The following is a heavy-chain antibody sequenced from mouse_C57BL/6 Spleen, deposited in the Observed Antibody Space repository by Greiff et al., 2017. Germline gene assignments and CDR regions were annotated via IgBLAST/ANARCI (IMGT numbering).Heavy chain of an antibody. CDR2: IRSKSNNYAT. D-gene: IGHD2-1*01. Sequence: EVKVEESGGGLVQPKGSLKLSCAASGFSFNTYAMNWVRQAPGKGLEWVARIRSKSNNYATYYADSVKDRFTISRDDSESMLYLQMNNLKTEDTAMYYCVRHGGNYGFDYWGQGTTLTVSA. V-gene: IGHV10-1*01. CDR1: GFSFNTYA. CDR3: VRHGGNYGFDY. J-gene: IGHJ2*01.